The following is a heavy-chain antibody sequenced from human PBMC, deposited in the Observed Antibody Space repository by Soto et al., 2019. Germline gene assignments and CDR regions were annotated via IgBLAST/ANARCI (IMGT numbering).Heavy chain of an antibody. J-gene: IGHJ6*02. D-gene: IGHD6-6*01. CDR3: AGVHSSSSIVPSYYYYGMDV. Sequence: ASVKVSCKASGYTFTSYGISWVRQAPGQGLEWMGWISAYNGNTNYAQKLQGRVTMTTDTSTSTAYMELRSLRSDDTAVYYCAGVHSSSSIVPSYYYYGMDVWGQGTTVTVSS. CDR2: ISAYNGNT. CDR1: GYTFTSYG. V-gene: IGHV1-18*01.